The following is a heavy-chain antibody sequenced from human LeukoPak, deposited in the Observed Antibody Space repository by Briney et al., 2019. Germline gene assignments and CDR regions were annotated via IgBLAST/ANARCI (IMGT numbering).Heavy chain of an antibody. D-gene: IGHD4-11*01. CDR1: GFTFGDYA. J-gene: IGHJ4*02. CDR2: IRSKAFAGTT. V-gene: IGHV3-49*04. CDR3: SRAPYNNYVNLDY. Sequence: GGSLRLSCRASGFTFGDYAMTWVRQAPGKGVEWLGFIRSKAFAGTTEYAASVKGRFTISRDDSISIAYLQMNSLQTEDTAVYYCSRAPYNNYVNLDYWGQGTLVTVSS.